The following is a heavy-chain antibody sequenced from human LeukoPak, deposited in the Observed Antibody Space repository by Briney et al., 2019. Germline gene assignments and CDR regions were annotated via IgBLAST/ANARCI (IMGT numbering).Heavy chain of an antibody. V-gene: IGHV3-53*01. J-gene: IGHJ4*02. CDR3: AKDGQTWSNYFDY. Sequence: GGSLRLSCTVSGFTVSSNSMSWVRQAPGKGLEWVSFIYSDNTHYSDSVKGRFTISRDNSKNTLYLQMNSLRAEDTAVYYCAKDGQTWSNYFDYWGQGTLVTVSS. CDR2: IYSDNT. CDR1: GFTVSSNS.